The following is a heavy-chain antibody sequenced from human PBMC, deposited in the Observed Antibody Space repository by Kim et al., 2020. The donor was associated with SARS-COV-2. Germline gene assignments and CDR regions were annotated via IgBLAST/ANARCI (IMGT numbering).Heavy chain of an antibody. V-gene: IGHV2-70*01. D-gene: IGHD1-1*01. CDR3: ARILEFPHSYNYYCYGMDV. CDR2: IDWDDDK. CDR1: GFSLSPSGMC. J-gene: IGHJ6*02. Sequence: SGPTLVNPTQTLTLTCTFSGFSLSPSGMCVSWIRQPPGKALEWLALIDWDDDKYYSTSLKTRLTISKDTSKNQVVLTMTNMDPVDTATYYCARILEFPHSYNYYCYGMDVWGQGTTVTVSS.